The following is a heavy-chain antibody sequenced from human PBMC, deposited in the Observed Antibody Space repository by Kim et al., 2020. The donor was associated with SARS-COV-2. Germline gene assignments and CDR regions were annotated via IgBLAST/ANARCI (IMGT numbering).Heavy chain of an antibody. Sequence: KSRFTISRDNDKNSLYLQMNSLRAEDTAVYYCARDLGYCGGDCYNWFDPWGQGTLVTVSS. D-gene: IGHD2-21*02. CDR3: ARDLGYCGGDCYNWFDP. V-gene: IGHV3-11*01. J-gene: IGHJ5*02.